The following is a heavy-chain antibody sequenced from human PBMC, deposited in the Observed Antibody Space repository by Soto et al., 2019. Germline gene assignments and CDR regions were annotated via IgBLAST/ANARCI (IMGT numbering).Heavy chain of an antibody. D-gene: IGHD3-16*01. CDR2: MYYSGST. V-gene: IGHV4-59*08. J-gene: IGHJ6*03. CDR3: ARGPYYDLIWNYYYMDV. Sequence: QVQLQESGPGLVKPSETLSLSCSVSGGSISGHYWSWVRQTPGKGLEWIGSMYYSGSTNYNPSLKSRLTISVDTSKNHSSLRLTSVTAADTAVYYCARGPYYDLIWNYYYMDVWGKGTTVTVSS. CDR1: GGSISGHY.